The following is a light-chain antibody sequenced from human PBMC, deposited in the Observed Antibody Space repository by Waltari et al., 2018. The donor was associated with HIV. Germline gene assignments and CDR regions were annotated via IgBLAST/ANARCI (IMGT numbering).Light chain of an antibody. CDR2: QVS. J-gene: IGKJ2*01. V-gene: IGKV2-30*01. CDR3: LQGTHWPPT. CDR1: QSLVFRDGNTF. Sequence: EVVMTQSPRSLPVPLGQPASISCRSSQSLVFRDGNTFFHWFHQRPGQSPRRLIYQVSNRDSGVPDRFSGSGSGTDFTLKISRVESEDVGIYYCLQGTHWPPTFGQGTNLEIK.